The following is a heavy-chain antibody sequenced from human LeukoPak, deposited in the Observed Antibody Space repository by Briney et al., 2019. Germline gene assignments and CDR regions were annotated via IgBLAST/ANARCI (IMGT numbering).Heavy chain of an antibody. V-gene: IGHV4-61*08. Sequence: SETLSLTCTVSGGSISSGGYYWSWIRQHPGKGLEWIGYIYYSGSTNYNPSLKSRVTISVDTSKNQFSLQLSSVTAADTAVYYCARGNTYGDYVGWYWFDPWGQGTLVTVSS. CDR2: IYYSGST. CDR3: ARGNTYGDYVGWYWFDP. D-gene: IGHD4-17*01. CDR1: GGSISSGGYY. J-gene: IGHJ5*02.